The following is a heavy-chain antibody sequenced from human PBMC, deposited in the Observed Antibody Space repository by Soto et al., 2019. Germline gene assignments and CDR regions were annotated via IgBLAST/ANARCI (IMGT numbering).Heavy chain of an antibody. V-gene: IGHV1-69*13. Sequence: ASVKVSCKASGGTFSSYAISWVRQAPGQGLEWMGGIIPIFGTANYAQKFQGRVTITADESTSTAYMELSSLRSEDTAVYYCARSPYCTNGVCYTAGFDYWGQGTLVTVSS. CDR3: ARSPYCTNGVCYTAGFDY. CDR2: IIPIFGTA. J-gene: IGHJ4*02. D-gene: IGHD2-8*01. CDR1: GGTFSSYA.